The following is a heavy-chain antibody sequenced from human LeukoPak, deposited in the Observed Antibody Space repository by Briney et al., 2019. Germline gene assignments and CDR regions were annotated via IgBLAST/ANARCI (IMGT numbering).Heavy chain of an antibody. J-gene: IGHJ5*02. V-gene: IGHV1-46*01. D-gene: IGHD3-22*01. CDR3: ARVTYYYDSSGYYWRWFDP. Sequence: ASVKVSCKASGYTFTSYYMHWVRQAPGQGLEWMGIINPSGGSTSYAQKFQGRVTMTRDMSTSTVYMELSSLRSEDTAVYYCARVTYYYDSSGYYWRWFDPWGQGTLVTVSS. CDR1: GYTFTSYY. CDR2: INPSGGST.